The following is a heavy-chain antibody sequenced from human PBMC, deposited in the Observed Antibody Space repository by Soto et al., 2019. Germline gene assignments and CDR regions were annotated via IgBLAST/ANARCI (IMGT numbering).Heavy chain of an antibody. V-gene: IGHV3-23*01. D-gene: IGHD3-22*01. CDR3: AKRIYDSSGYYYEGAFDI. Sequence: GGSLRLSCAASGFTFSSYAMSWVRQAPGKGLEWVSAISGSGGSTYYADSVKGRFTISRDNSKNTLYLQMNSLRAEDTAVYYCAKRIYDSSGYYYEGAFDIWGQGTMVTVSS. CDR1: GFTFSSYA. CDR2: ISGSGGST. J-gene: IGHJ3*02.